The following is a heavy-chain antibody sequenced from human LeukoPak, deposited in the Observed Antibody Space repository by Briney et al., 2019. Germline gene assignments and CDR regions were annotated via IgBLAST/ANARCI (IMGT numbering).Heavy chain of an antibody. V-gene: IGHV4-34*01. Sequence: SETLSLTCAVYGGSFSGYYWSWIRQPPGKGLEWIGEINHSGSTNYNPSLKSRVTISVDTSKNQFSLKLSSVTAADTAVYYCARDEGTGAFDIWGQGTMVTVSS. CDR3: ARDEGTGAFDI. CDR2: INHSGST. J-gene: IGHJ3*02. D-gene: IGHD2-8*02. CDR1: GGSFSGYY.